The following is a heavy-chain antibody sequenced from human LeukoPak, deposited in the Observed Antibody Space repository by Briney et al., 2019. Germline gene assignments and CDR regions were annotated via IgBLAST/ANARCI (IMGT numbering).Heavy chain of an antibody. J-gene: IGHJ5*02. CDR1: GYTFTGYY. V-gene: IGHV1-2*04. D-gene: IGHD3-22*01. Sequence: ASVKVSCKASGYTFTGYYMHWVRQAPGQGLEWMGWINLNSGGTNYAQKFQGWVTMTRDTSISTAYMELSRLRSDDTAVYYCARGRRVVTRGNWFDPWGQGTLVTVSS. CDR2: INLNSGGT. CDR3: ARGRRVVTRGNWFDP.